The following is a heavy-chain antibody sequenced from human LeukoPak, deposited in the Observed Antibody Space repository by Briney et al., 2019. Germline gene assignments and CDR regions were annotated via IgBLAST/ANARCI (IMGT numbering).Heavy chain of an antibody. CDR1: GGSINIYY. CDR3: ARRPGEYGGNDFDY. Sequence: SETLSLTCTVSGGSINIYYWSWIRQPPGKGLEWIGYIYYSGSTHYNPSLKSRVTMSIDTSKNQFSLRLSSVTAADTAVYYCARRPGEYGGNDFDYWGQGTLVTVSS. D-gene: IGHD4/OR15-4a*01. J-gene: IGHJ4*02. V-gene: IGHV4-59*04. CDR2: IYYSGST.